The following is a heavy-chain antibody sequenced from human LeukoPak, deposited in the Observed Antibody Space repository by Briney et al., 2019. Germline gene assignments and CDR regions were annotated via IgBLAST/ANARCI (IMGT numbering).Heavy chain of an antibody. V-gene: IGHV3-66*01. CDR2: IYNGGST. J-gene: IGHJ4*02. Sequence: GGSLRLSCAASGFTVRRNYMSWVRQAPGKGLEWVSVIYNGGSTYYADSVKGRFTISRDNSKNTPYLQMNSLRVEDTAVYYCAGGQRFGELCDYWGQGTLVTVSS. CDR3: AGGQRFGELCDY. CDR1: GFTVRRNY. D-gene: IGHD3-10*01.